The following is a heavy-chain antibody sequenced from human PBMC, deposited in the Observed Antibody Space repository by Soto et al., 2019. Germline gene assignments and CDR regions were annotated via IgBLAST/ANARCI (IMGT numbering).Heavy chain of an antibody. V-gene: IGHV3-74*01. D-gene: IGHD2-2*01. Sequence: HPGGSLRLSCTASGFTFSDYWMHWVRQAPGKGLVWVSRVNSDGTTTDYADSVKGRFTISRDNAKNTLFLQVNSLRAEDTAVYYCARGSTRGHDYWGQGTLVTSPQ. J-gene: IGHJ4*02. CDR1: GFTFSDYW. CDR2: VNSDGTTT. CDR3: ARGSTRGHDY.